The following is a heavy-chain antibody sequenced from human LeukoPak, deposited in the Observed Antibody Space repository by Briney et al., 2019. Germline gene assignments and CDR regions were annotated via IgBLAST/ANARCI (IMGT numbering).Heavy chain of an antibody. Sequence: GGSLRLSCAASGFTFSSYSMNWVRQAPGKGLEWVSSISSSSSYIYYADSVKGRFTISRDNAKNSLYLQMNSLRAEDTAVYYCASASGRGVNAFDIWGQGTMVTVSS. CDR1: GFTFSSYS. V-gene: IGHV3-21*01. CDR3: ASASGRGVNAFDI. D-gene: IGHD3-10*01. J-gene: IGHJ3*02. CDR2: ISSSSSYI.